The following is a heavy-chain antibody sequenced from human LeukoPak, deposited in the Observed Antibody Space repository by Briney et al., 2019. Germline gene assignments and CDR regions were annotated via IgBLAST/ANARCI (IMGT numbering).Heavy chain of an antibody. D-gene: IGHD3-10*01. CDR2: IYYSGST. V-gene: IGHV4-39*01. CDR1: GGSIRSSSYY. J-gene: IGHJ4*02. Sequence: SETLSLTCTVSGGSIRSSSYYWGWIRQPPGKGLEWIGSIYYSGSTYDNPSLESRVTISVDTSKNQFSLKLSSVTAADTAVYYCARSTMVRGLDYWGQGTLVTVSS. CDR3: ARSTMVRGLDY.